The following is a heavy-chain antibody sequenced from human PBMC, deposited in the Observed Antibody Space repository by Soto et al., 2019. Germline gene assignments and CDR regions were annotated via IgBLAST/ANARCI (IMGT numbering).Heavy chain of an antibody. J-gene: IGHJ6*02. V-gene: IGHV3-49*03. CDR2: IRSTAYGGAT. CDR3: TSEDFYYYGTDV. CDR1: GFTFADSA. Sequence: SLRLSCTGSGFTFADSALSWFRQAPGKGLEWVGFIRSTAYGGATQYAASVKGRFTISRDDSNNIAYLQMNSLKTEDTAVYYCTSEDFYYYGTDVWGQGTTVTVSS. D-gene: IGHD3-3*01.